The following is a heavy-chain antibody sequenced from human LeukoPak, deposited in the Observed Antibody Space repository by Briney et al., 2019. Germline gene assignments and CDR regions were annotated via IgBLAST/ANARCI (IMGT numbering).Heavy chain of an antibody. V-gene: IGHV4-39*01. CDR2: IYYSGST. CDR3: ARQGYHDAFDI. D-gene: IGHD3-16*02. Sequence: SETLSLTCTVSGGSISSSSYYWGWIRQPPGKGPEWIGSIYYSGSTYYNPSLKSRVTISVDTSKNQFSLKLSSVTAADTAVYYCARQGYHDAFDIWGQGTMVTVSS. J-gene: IGHJ3*02. CDR1: GGSISSSSYY.